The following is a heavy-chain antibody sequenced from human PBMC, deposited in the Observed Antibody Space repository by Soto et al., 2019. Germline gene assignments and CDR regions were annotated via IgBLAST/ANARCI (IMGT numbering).Heavy chain of an antibody. D-gene: IGHD2-21*01. V-gene: IGHV4-61*01. CDR2: IYYSGRS. CDR1: GGSVNSGSYY. Sequence: PSETRSLACTVSGGSVNSGSYYWNWIRLTPGKGLEWIGYIYYSGRSNYNPSLKSRVTILIDTSKNQFSLNLMSVTAAQTAVYECATGGGDAFSIYYYYYYSLDGGGQRTTF. J-gene: IGHJ6*02. CDR3: ATGGGDAFSIYYYYYYSLDG.